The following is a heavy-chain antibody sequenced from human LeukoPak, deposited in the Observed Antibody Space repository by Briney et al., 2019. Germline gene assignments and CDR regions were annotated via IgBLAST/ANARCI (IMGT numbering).Heavy chain of an antibody. CDR1: GFTFSSYW. V-gene: IGHV3-7*01. J-gene: IGHJ4*02. Sequence: PGGSLRLSCAASGFTFSSYWMSWVRQAPGKGLEWVANIKQDGSEKYYVDSVKGQLTISRDNAKNSLYLQMNSLRAEDTAVYYCARTETLWFGELFPDYWGQGTLVTVSS. D-gene: IGHD3-10*01. CDR2: IKQDGSEK. CDR3: ARTETLWFGELFPDY.